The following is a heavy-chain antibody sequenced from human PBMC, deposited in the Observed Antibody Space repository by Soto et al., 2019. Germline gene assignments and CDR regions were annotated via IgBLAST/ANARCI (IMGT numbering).Heavy chain of an antibody. CDR2: VNPDIGDT. Sequence: QVHLVQSGAEVKKPGASVMISGKTSGYPFTTSGLHWLRQAPGQSLEWMGWVNPDIGDTKYSHKSKDRLTITADTSARTGYMELSRLRPEDTALYYCARVSEDERVFPVTMRGGWVDSWGQGTLVTVSS. CDR3: ARVSEDERVFPVTMRGGWVDS. J-gene: IGHJ5*01. D-gene: IGHD2-21*02. V-gene: IGHV1-3*01. CDR1: GYPFTTSG.